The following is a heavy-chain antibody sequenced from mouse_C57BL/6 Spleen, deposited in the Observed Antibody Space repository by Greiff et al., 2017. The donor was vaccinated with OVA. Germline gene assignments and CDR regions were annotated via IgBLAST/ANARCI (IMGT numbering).Heavy chain of an antibody. Sequence: QVQLQQSGAELVKPGASVKISCKASGYAFSSYWMNWVKQRPGKGLEWIGQIYPGDGDTNYNGKFKGKATLTADKSSSTAYMQLSSLTSEDSAVYFCARSRQLRFSFGYWGQGTTLTVSS. V-gene: IGHV1-80*01. CDR1: GYAFSSYW. J-gene: IGHJ2*01. CDR2: IYPGDGDT. D-gene: IGHD3-2*02. CDR3: ARSRQLRFSFGY.